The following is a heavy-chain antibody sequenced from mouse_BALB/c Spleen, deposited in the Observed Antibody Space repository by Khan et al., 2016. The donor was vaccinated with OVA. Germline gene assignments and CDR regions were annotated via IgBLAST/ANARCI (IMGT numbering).Heavy chain of an antibody. D-gene: IGHD3-3*01. CDR2: IHTYTGEP. Sequence: QIQLVQSGPELKKPGETVKISCKASGYTFTNYGMTWVKQAPGQGLQWMGWIHTYTGEPTSADDFKGRFAFSLEPSASTAYLHINSLKNEDTATDFCASGGDRYFDDWGEGTTVTVSA. V-gene: IGHV9-3-1*01. CDR3: ASGGDRYFDD. CDR1: GYTFTNYG. J-gene: IGHJ1*01.